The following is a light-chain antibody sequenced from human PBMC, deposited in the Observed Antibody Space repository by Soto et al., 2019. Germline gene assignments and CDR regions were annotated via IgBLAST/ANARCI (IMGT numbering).Light chain of an antibody. CDR3: QQANSFPLT. J-gene: IGKJ4*01. CDR2: GAS. CDR1: QSVSSH. V-gene: IGKV3-15*01. Sequence: ERVMKQSPATLSVSPGARATLSGRASQSVSSHLAWYQQKPGQPPRLLIYGASTRATGIPARFSGSGSGTEFTLTISSLQSEDFATYYCQQANSFPLTFGGGTKVDIK.